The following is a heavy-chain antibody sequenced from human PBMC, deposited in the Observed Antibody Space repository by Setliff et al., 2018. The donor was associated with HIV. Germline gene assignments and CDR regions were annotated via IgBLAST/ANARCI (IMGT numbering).Heavy chain of an antibody. D-gene: IGHD6-19*01. Sequence: GVLRLSCAVSGISVTSNYMSWVRQAPGKGLEWVSVLYGDETSYYADSVKGRFTISRDNSKNTLCLQMNSLRAEDTAVYYCARVSSGWTFDYWGQGTLVTVSS. CDR3: ARVSSGWTFDY. V-gene: IGHV3-53*01. CDR1: GISVTSNY. CDR2: LYGDETS. J-gene: IGHJ4*02.